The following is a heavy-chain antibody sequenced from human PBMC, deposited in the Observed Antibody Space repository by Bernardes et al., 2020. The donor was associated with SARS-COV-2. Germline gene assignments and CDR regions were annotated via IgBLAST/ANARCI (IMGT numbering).Heavy chain of an antibody. CDR2: ISGSGGST. CDR1: GFTFSSYA. V-gene: IGHV3-23*01. J-gene: IGHJ4*02. CDR3: AKDGRGITIFGRPRYYFDY. Sequence: GSLRLSCAASGFTFSSYAMSWVRQAPGKGLEWVSAISGSGGSTYYADSVKGRFTISRDNSKNTLYLQMNSLRAEDTAVYYCAKDGRGITIFGRPRYYFDYWGQGTLVTVSS. D-gene: IGHD3-3*01.